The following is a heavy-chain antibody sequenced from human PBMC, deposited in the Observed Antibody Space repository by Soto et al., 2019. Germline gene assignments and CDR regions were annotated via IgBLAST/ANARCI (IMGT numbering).Heavy chain of an antibody. D-gene: IGHD3-10*01. CDR2: ISPDGSKT. J-gene: IGHJ4*02. CDR1: GFAFNNYG. CDR3: TTYYGSGSFATH. Sequence: GGSLRLSCAASGFAFNNYGMHWVRQAPGKGLEWVAIISPDGSKTYYADSVRGRFTISRDNSKDTLYVQINNLRAEDTAVYYCTTYYGSGSFATHWGQGSQVTVSS. V-gene: IGHV3-30*03.